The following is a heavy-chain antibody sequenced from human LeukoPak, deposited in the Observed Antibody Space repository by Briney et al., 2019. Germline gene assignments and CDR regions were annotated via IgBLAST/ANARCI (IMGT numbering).Heavy chain of an antibody. CDR2: IYYSGST. J-gene: IGHJ4*02. CDR3: ARDGSSGWYDY. D-gene: IGHD6-19*01. Sequence: SETLSLTCTVSGGSISSYYWSWIRQPPGKGLEWIGYIYYSGSTNYNPSLKSRVTISVDTSKNQFSLKLSSVTAADTAVYYCARDGSSGWYDYWGQGILVTVAS. V-gene: IGHV4-59*01. CDR1: GGSISSYY.